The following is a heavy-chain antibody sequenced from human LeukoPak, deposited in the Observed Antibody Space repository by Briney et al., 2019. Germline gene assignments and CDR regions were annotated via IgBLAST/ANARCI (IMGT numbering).Heavy chain of an antibody. CDR1: GDSFSSYA. J-gene: IGHJ6*03. CDR3: AKQGAARQDYYMDV. CDR2: IIPIFGTA. V-gene: IGHV1-69*06. D-gene: IGHD5-18*01. Sequence: SVKVSCQASGDSFSSYAITWLRQAPGQGLEWLGRIIPIFGTANYPQKFQGRVTITADILSSTAYIEMTNLTSDDTAVYFCAKQGAARQDYYMDVWGNGTTVSVS.